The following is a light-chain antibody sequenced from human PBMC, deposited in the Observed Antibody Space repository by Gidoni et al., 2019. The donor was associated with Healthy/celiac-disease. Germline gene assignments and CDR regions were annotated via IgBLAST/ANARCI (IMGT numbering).Light chain of an antibody. CDR1: KLGDKY. CDR2: TDS. CDR3: QAWDSSTVV. Sequence: SSELTQPPSVSVSPGQTASITCSGDKLGDKYACWYQQKPGQSPVLVIYTDSKRPSGIPERFSGSNSGNTATLTISGTQAMDEADYYCQAWDSSTVVFGGGTKLTVL. V-gene: IGLV3-1*01. J-gene: IGLJ2*01.